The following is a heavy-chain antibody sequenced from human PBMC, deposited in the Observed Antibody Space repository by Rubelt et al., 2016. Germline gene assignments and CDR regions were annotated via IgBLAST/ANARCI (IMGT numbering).Heavy chain of an antibody. V-gene: IGHV4-30-4*07. CDR1: GASISSAGFS. D-gene: IGHD6-13*01. J-gene: IGHJ4*02. CDR2: IHYSGST. Sequence: QVQLQESGPGLVKPSQTLSLTCAVSGASISSAGFSWSWIRQPPEKGLEWIGSIHYSGSTSYNPSLQSRITMSVDTTENQISMRRNSVTAGGTAVYYCARSGQTSWYGAHYFASWGQGTLVTVSS. CDR3: ARSGQTSWYGAHYFAS.